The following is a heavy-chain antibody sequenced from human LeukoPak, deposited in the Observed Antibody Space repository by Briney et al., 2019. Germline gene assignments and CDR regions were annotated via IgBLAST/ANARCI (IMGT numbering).Heavy chain of an antibody. CDR3: GRGGRPDY. Sequence: GGSLRLSCGVSGFTFSAYWMSWVRQAPGKGLEWVANIKEDGSEKYYVDSVKGRFTISRDNAKNSLYLQMNSLRAGDTAVYYCGRGGRPDYWGQGTLVTVSS. CDR1: GFTFSAYW. D-gene: IGHD6-6*01. J-gene: IGHJ4*02. CDR2: IKEDGSEK. V-gene: IGHV3-7*02.